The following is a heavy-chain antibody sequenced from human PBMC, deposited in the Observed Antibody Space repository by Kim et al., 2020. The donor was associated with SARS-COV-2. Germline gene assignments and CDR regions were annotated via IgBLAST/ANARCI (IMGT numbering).Heavy chain of an antibody. CDR1: GFTFSSYA. J-gene: IGHJ6*01. CDR3: AREGVCSGGSCYLDYYY. D-gene: IGHD2-15*01. Sequence: GGSLRLSCAASGFTFSSYAMHWVRQAPGKGLEWVAVISYDGSNKYYADSVKGRFTISRDNSKNTLYLQMNSLRAEDTAVYYCAREGVCSGGSCYLDYYY. V-gene: IGHV3-30*04. CDR2: ISYDGSNK.